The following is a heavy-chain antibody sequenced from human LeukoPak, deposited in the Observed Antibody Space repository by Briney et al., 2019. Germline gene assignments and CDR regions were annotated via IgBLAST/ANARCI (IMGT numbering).Heavy chain of an antibody. Sequence: GGSMRLSCAASGLAFSAYKMHWVRQAPRKGLVWVSRISTDGYTTDYADFVQGRFTASRDNTKNTWSLEMNSLRAEDTAVYYCAREDGYCSGGNCYSYFVSWGQGTLVTVSS. J-gene: IGHJ4*02. V-gene: IGHV3-74*01. D-gene: IGHD2-15*01. CDR1: GLAFSAYK. CDR2: ISTDGYTT. CDR3: AREDGYCSGGNCYSYFVS.